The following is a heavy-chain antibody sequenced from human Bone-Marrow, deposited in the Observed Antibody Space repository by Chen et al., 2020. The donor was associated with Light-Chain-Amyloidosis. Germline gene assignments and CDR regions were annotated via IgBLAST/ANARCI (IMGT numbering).Heavy chain of an antibody. D-gene: IGHD3-10*01. CDR2: ISSSSSTI. CDR1: GFTFSSYS. Sequence: EVQLVESGGGLVQPGGSLRLSCAAPGFTFSSYSMNWVSQAPGKGLAWVSYISSSSSTIYYADSVKGRFTISRDNAKNSLYLQMNSLRDEDTAVYYCARDRYYYGSGSYFFDYWGQGTLVTVSS. J-gene: IGHJ4*02. CDR3: ARDRYYYGSGSYFFDY. V-gene: IGHV3-48*02.